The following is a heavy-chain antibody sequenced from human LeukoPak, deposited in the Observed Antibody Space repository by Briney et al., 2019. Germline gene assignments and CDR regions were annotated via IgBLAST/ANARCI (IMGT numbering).Heavy chain of an antibody. J-gene: IGHJ6*03. Sequence: GGSLRLSCAASGFTFSSYGMHWVRQAPGKGLEWVAVISYDGSNKYYTDSVKGRFTISRDNSKNTLYLQMNSLRAEDTAVYYCAKGRGWEASYYYYYMDVWGKGTTVTISS. CDR2: ISYDGSNK. CDR3: AKGRGWEASYYYYYMDV. CDR1: GFTFSSYG. D-gene: IGHD1-26*01. V-gene: IGHV3-30*18.